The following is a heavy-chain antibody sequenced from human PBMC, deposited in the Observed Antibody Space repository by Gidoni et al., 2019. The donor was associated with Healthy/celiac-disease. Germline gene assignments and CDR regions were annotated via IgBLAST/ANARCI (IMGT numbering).Heavy chain of an antibody. CDR3: ARAQRRRYSYGGKFDP. J-gene: IGHJ5*02. CDR1: GGSFSGYY. Sequence: QVQLQQWGAGLLKPSETLSLTCAVYGGSFSGYYWSWIRQPPGKGLEWIGEINHRGSTNYNPSLKSRVTISVDTSKNQFSLKLSSVTAADTAVYYCARAQRRRYSYGGKFDPWGQGTLVTVSS. V-gene: IGHV4-34*01. CDR2: INHRGST. D-gene: IGHD5-18*01.